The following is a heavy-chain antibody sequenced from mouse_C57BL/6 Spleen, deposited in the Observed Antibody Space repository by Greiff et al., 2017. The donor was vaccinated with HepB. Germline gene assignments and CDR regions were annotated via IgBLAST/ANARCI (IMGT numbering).Heavy chain of an antibody. CDR2: IWGVGST. V-gene: IGHV2-6*01. Sequence: VKLVESGPGLVAPSQSLSITCTVSGFSLTSYGVDWVRQSPGKGLEWLGVIWGVGSTNYNSALKSRLSISKDNSKSQVFLKMNSLQTDDTAMYYCASVTGTGAYWGQGTLVTVSA. CDR1: GFSLTSYG. J-gene: IGHJ3*01. CDR3: ASVTGTGAY. D-gene: IGHD4-1*01.